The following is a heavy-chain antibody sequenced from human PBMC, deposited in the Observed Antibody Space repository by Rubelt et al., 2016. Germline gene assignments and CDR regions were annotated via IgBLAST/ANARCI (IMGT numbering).Heavy chain of an antibody. CDR2: IIPIFGTA. D-gene: IGHD3-9*01. Sequence: QVQLVQSGAEVQKPGSSVKVSCKASGGTFSSYAISWVRQAPGQGLEWMGGIIPIFGTANYAQKFQGRVTITADKSTSTAYMERSSLRSEDTAVYYCASPPYDILTGYDYYYGMDVWGQGTTVTVSS. J-gene: IGHJ6*02. CDR3: ASPPYDILTGYDYYYGMDV. V-gene: IGHV1-69*06. CDR1: GGTFSSYA.